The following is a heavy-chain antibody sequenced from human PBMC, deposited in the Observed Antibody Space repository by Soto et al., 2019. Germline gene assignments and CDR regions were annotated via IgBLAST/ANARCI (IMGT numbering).Heavy chain of an antibody. CDR2: VNPNTGNT. CDR3: ARGGWRRSIVF. D-gene: IGHD1-26*01. V-gene: IGHV1-8*01. J-gene: IGHJ4*02. Sequence: GASVKVSCKASGYTFSSYDLNWVRQASGQGLEWMGWVNPNTGNTGYAQRFQDRVKMTRNTSISTAYLELSSLRSEDTAVYFCARGGWRRSIVFRDPGTPVTRFS. CDR1: GYTFSSYD.